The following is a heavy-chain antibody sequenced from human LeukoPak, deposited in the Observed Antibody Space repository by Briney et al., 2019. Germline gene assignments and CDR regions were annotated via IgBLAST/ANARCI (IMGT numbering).Heavy chain of an antibody. J-gene: IGHJ4*02. CDR2: IYHTGST. CDR1: RGSISSYY. CDR3: ARGIREYFAY. V-gene: IGHV4-59*01. Sequence: SETLILTCTATRGSISSYYWTWIRQAPGKGLEWIGNIYHTGSTKYNPSLQSRVTLSVDTSNNQFSLRLTSVTAADTAVYFCARGIREYFAYWGQGTQVTVSS.